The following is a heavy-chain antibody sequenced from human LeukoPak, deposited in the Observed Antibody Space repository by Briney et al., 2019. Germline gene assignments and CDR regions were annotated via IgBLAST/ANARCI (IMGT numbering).Heavy chain of an antibody. CDR1: GYTFTGYY. V-gene: IGHV1-2*02. D-gene: IGHD6-13*01. CDR3: ARDFYRLGAAAGIQNY. CDR2: INPNSGGT. Sequence: ASVKVSCKASGYTFTGYYMHWVRQAPGQGLEWMGWINPNSGGTNYAQKYQGRVTMTRDTSISTAYMELSRLRSDDTAVYYCARDFYRLGAAAGIQNYWGQGTLVTVSS. J-gene: IGHJ4*02.